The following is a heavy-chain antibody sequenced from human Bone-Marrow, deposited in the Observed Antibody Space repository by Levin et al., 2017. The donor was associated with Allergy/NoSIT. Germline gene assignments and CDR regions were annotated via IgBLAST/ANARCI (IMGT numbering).Heavy chain of an antibody. D-gene: IGHD3-22*01. CDR2: ISASGGTA. V-gene: IGHV3-23*01. CDR3: AKDSGVDYHDSSGSKYYGMDV. J-gene: IGHJ6*02. Sequence: GGSLRLSCAASGFPFITYGMSWVRQAPGKGLEWVSIISASGGTAYYADSVKGRFSISRDNSKNILYLQMNSLRAEDTAVYYCAKDSGVDYHDSSGSKYYGMDVWGQGTTVSVSS. CDR1: GFPFITYG.